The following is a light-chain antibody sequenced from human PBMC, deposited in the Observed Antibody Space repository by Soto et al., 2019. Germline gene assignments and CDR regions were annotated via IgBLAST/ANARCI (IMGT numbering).Light chain of an antibody. CDR3: SSYTRSTTVI. V-gene: IGLV2-14*01. Sequence: QSALTQPASVSGSPGQSITISCTGTSSDVGAYKYVSWYQQHPGKAPKLIIYEVTNRPSGVSNRFSGSKSGNTASLTISGLQAEDEADYYCSSYTRSTTVIFGGGTQLTVL. CDR2: EVT. CDR1: SSDVGAYKY. J-gene: IGLJ2*01.